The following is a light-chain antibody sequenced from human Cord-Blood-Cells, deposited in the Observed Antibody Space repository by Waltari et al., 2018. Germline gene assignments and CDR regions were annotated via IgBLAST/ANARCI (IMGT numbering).Light chain of an antibody. V-gene: IGKV4-1*01. CDR1: QSVLYSSNNKNY. CDR2: WAY. J-gene: IGKJ4*01. CDR3: QQYYSTPH. Sequence: DIVMTQSPDSLAVSLGERATINCKSSQSVLYSSNNKNYLAWYQQKPGQPPKLLIYWAYTRESGVPGRCSGSGSGTDFTLTISSLQAEDVAVYYCQQYYSTPHFGGGTKVEIK.